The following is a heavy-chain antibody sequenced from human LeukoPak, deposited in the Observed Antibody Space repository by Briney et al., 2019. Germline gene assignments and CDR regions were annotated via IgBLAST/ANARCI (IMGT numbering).Heavy chain of an antibody. CDR3: ARGRGGSIVIVAPYFDS. Sequence: SVKVSCKPSGSSFTISDYAIVWVRQAPGQGLEWMGGIIPVFGRPDYAPKIQGRITITTDESTNTAYMQLSSLTSEDTAVYYCARGRGGSIVIVAPYFDSWGQGTLVSVSS. D-gene: IGHD5-12*01. CDR2: IIPVFGRP. V-gene: IGHV1-69*05. J-gene: IGHJ4*02. CDR1: GSSFTISDYA.